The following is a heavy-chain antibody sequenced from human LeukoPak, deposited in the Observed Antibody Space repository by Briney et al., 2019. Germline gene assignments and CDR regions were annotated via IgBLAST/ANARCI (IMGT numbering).Heavy chain of an antibody. CDR1: LFTVISNY. CDR2: IYSGGST. Sequence: PGGSLRLSRAASLFTVISNYMSSVRRAPRKGLEWVSVIYSGGSTYYADSVKSRFTISRDNSKNTLYLQMNSLRAEDTAVYYCARDLPICSGGSCYTGPFDYWGQGTLVTVSS. D-gene: IGHD2-15*01. J-gene: IGHJ4*02. CDR3: ARDLPICSGGSCYTGPFDY. V-gene: IGHV3-53*01.